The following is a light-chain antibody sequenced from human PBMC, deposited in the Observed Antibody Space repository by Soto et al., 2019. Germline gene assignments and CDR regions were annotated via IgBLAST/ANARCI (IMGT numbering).Light chain of an antibody. CDR3: MSYVGSNIFV. Sequence: QSALTQPASVSGSPGQSITISCTGTSSDVGDYNYVSWYQQHPGKAPKLMIYEVSNRPSGVSNRFSGSKSGNTASLTVSGLQAEDEADYYCMSYVGSNIFVFGTGTKLTVL. J-gene: IGLJ1*01. CDR2: EVS. CDR1: SSDVGDYNY. V-gene: IGLV2-14*01.